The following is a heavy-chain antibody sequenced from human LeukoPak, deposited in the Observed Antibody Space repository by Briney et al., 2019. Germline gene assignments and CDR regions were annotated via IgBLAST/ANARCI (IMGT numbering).Heavy chain of an antibody. Sequence: SETLSLTCTVSGGSISSYYWSWIRQPPGKGLEWIGYIYHSGSTNYNPSLKSRVTISVDTSKNQFSLKLSSVTAADTAVYYCARGRGSAYFDYWGQGTLVTVSS. D-gene: IGHD3-10*01. CDR1: GGSISSYY. J-gene: IGHJ4*02. CDR3: ARGRGSAYFDY. V-gene: IGHV4-59*12. CDR2: IYHSGST.